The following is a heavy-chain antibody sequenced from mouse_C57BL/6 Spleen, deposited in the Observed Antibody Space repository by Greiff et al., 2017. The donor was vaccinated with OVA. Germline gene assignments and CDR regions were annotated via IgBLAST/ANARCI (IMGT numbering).Heavy chain of an antibody. CDR1: GYTFTSYW. V-gene: IGHV1-69*01. CDR2: IDPSDSYT. Sequence: QVQLQQPGAELVMPGASVKLSCKASGYTFTSYWMHWVKQRPGQGLEWIGEIDPSDSYTNYNQKFKGKSTLTVDKSSSTAYMQLSRLTSEDSAVYYGARGIYYGTPSFAYWGQGTLVTVSA. CDR3: ARGIYYGTPSFAY. J-gene: IGHJ3*01. D-gene: IGHD1-1*01.